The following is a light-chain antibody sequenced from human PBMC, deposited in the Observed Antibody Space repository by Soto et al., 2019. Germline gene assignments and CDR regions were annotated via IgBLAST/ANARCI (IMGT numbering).Light chain of an antibody. J-gene: IGKJ2*01. Sequence: DIQMTQSPSSLSASVGDGVTITCRASQSISTYLNWYRQKPGKAPKLLIYAASSLQSGVPSRFSGSGSGTDFTLTISSLQPEDFATYYCQQSYSTPPYTFGQGTKLEIK. V-gene: IGKV1-39*01. CDR1: QSISTY. CDR3: QQSYSTPPYT. CDR2: AAS.